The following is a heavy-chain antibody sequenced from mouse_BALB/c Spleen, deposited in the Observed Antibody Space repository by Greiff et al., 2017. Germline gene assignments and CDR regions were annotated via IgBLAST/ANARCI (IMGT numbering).Heavy chain of an antibody. V-gene: IGHV1-14*01. CDR2: IKPYNDGT. CDR1: GYTFTSYV. Sequence: EVQLQQSGPELVKPGASVKMSCKASGYTFTSYVMHWVKQKPGQGLEWIGYIKPYNDGTKYTEKFKGKATLTSDKSSSTAYMELSRLTSEDSAVYYGARGGDYGSSFWFAYWGQGTLVTVSA. CDR3: ARGGDYGSSFWFAY. D-gene: IGHD1-1*01. J-gene: IGHJ3*01.